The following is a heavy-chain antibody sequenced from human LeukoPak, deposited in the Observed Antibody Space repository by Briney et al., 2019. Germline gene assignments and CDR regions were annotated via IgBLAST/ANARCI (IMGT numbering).Heavy chain of an antibody. D-gene: IGHD3-22*01. CDR2: TNPNSGGT. Sequence: ASVKVSRKASGYTFTGYYMHWVRQAPGQGLEWMGWTNPNSGGTNYAQKFQGRVTMTRDTSISTAYMELSRLRSDDTAVYYCARLTMIGDAFDIWGQGTMVTVSS. J-gene: IGHJ3*02. V-gene: IGHV1-2*02. CDR1: GYTFTGYY. CDR3: ARLTMIGDAFDI.